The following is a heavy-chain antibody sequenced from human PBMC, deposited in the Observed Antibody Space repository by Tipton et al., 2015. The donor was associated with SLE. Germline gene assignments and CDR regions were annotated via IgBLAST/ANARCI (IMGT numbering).Heavy chain of an antibody. V-gene: IGHV6-1*01. CDR2: TYYRSKWYN. J-gene: IGHJ3*02. CDR1: GDSVSSNSAA. CDR3: ARGGMDCSSTSCSDAFDI. Sequence: GLVKPSQTLSLTCAISGDSVSSNSAAWNWIRQSPSRGLEWLGRTYYRSKWYNDYAVSVKSRITINPDTSKNQFSLQLNSVTPEDTAVYYRARGGMDCSSTSCSDAFDIWGQGTMVTVSS. D-gene: IGHD2-2*01.